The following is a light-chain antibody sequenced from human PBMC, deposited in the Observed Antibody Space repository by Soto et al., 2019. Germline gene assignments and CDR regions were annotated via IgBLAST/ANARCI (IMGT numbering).Light chain of an antibody. CDR2: RTS. V-gene: IGKV1-5*03. J-gene: IGKJ1*01. Sequence: DIQMTQSPSTLSASVGDTVTITCRASQTISGWLAWYQQKPGKAPKLLIYRTSTLENGVPSRFSGSGSGTEFTLSISSLQSDDSATYWCKHYTPYSLTWTFGQGTRVEIK. CDR3: KHYTPYSLTWT. CDR1: QTISGW.